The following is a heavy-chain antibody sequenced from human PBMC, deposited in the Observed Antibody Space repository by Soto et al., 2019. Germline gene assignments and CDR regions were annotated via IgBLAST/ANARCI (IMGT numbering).Heavy chain of an antibody. CDR3: ARGTMLRGPGYYYAMDV. CDR2: IYNSGSS. V-gene: IGHV4-31*02. J-gene: IGHJ6*02. Sequence: WTWIRQHPGKGLEWIGYIYNSGSSHYNPSLKSRVIISVDTSKNHFSLNLTAVTAADTAVYYCARGTMLRGPGYYYAMDVWGQGTTVTVSS. D-gene: IGHD3-10*01.